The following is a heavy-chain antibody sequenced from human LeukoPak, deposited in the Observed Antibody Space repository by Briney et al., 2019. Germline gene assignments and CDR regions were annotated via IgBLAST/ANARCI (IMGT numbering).Heavy chain of an antibody. J-gene: IGHJ4*02. Sequence: GESLKISCKGSGYSFSTYWIAWVRQMPGKGLEWMGIIYPGDSDIRYNPSFQGQVTISADKSTTTAYLQWSSLKASDTAMYYCARYLHYSTFFDYWGRGTLVTVSS. CDR2: IYPGDSDI. V-gene: IGHV5-51*01. CDR3: ARYLHYSTFFDY. CDR1: GYSFSTYW. D-gene: IGHD2-21*01.